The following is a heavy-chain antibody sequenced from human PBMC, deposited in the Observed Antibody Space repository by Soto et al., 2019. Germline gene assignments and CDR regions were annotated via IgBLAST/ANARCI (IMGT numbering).Heavy chain of an antibody. Sequence: EVQLVESGGGLVQPGESLKLSCAASGFTFSGSAMHWVRQASGKGLEWVGRIRSKANSYATAYAASVKGRFTISRDDSKNTAYLQMNSLKTEDTAVYYCTRVNYDSGGYYYYMYVWGKGTTVTVSS. CDR1: GFTFSGSA. D-gene: IGHD3-3*01. J-gene: IGHJ6*03. V-gene: IGHV3-73*01. CDR2: IRSKANSYAT. CDR3: TRVNYDSGGYYYYMYV.